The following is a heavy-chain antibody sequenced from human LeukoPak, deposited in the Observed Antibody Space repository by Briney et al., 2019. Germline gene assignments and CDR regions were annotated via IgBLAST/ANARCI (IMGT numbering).Heavy chain of an antibody. CDR2: IKPDGSEK. J-gene: IGHJ5*01. CDR3: ARARLDS. CDR1: GFMFSTYW. Sequence: PGGSLSLSCAASGFMFSTYWMSWVRHVPGKGLEWVATIKPDGSEKYYVDSVTGRFTISRDNAKNSMSLQMSSLRAEDTAVYYCARARLDSWGQGSLVTVSS. V-gene: IGHV3-7*01.